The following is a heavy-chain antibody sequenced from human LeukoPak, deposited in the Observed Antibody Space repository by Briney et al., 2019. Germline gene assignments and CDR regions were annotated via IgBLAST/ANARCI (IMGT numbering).Heavy chain of an antibody. D-gene: IGHD3-22*01. CDR3: ARVLPPNSSGYYYVWFDP. CDR1: GGSFSGYY. V-gene: IGHV4-34*01. CDR2: INHSGST. J-gene: IGHJ5*02. Sequence: SETLSLTCAVYGGSFSGYYWSWIRQPPGKGLEWIGEINHSGSTNYNPSLKSRVTISVDTSKNQFSLKLSSVTAADTAVYYCARVLPPNSSGYYYVWFDPWGQGTLVTVSS.